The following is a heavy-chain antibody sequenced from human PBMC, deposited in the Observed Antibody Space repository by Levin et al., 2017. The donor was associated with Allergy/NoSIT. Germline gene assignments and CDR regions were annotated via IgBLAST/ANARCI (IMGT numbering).Heavy chain of an antibody. V-gene: IGHV3-7*01. CDR1: GFTFSSYW. CDR3: ARAGLYGSGTPHH. J-gene: IGHJ4*02. Sequence: SCAASGFTFSSYWMSWVRQAPGKGLEWVANIKQDGSEKFYVDSVKGRFTLSRDNAKNLIYLQMDSLRPEDTAVYYCARAGLYGSGTPHHWGQGTLVTVSS. CDR2: IKQDGSEK. D-gene: IGHD3-10*01.